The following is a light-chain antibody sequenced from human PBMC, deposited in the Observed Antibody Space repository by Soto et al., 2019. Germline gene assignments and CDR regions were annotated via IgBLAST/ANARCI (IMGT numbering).Light chain of an antibody. V-gene: IGKV2-28*01. J-gene: IGKJ4*01. CDR2: LGS. CDR3: AQGLATPCT. Sequence: IVMTQSPLSLPVTPGEPASVSCRSSQSLLHSNGYNYLDWYLQKPGHPPQLLIYLGSNRASGVPDRFSGSGSGTGFTLTINRVEAEDVGLYFCAQGLATPCTFGGGTKVDIK. CDR1: QSLLHSNGYNY.